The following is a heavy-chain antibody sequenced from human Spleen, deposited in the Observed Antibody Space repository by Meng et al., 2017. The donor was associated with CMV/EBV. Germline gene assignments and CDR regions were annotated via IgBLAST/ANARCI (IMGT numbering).Heavy chain of an antibody. CDR3: ARGRAPYWYFDL. CDR2: INHSGST. CDR1: GGSFSGYY. Sequence: LTCAVYGGSFSGYYWSWIRQPPGKGLEWIGGINHSGSTNYNPSLKSRVTISVDTSKNQFSLKLSSVTAADTAVYYCARGRAPYWYFDLWGRGTLVTVSS. V-gene: IGHV4-34*01. J-gene: IGHJ2*01. D-gene: IGHD1-26*01.